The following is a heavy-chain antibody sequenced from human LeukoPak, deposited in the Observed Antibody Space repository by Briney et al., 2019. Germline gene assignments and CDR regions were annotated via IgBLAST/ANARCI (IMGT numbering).Heavy chain of an antibody. V-gene: IGHV3-11*01. D-gene: IGHD6-19*01. J-gene: IGHJ4*02. CDR2: ISSSGSTI. Sequence: GGSLRLSCAASGFTFSDYYMSWIRQAPXXXXXWVSYISSSGSTIYYADSVKGRFTISRDNAKNSLYLQMNSLRAEDTAVYYCASRYSSGIDYWGQGTLVTVSS. CDR1: GFTFSDYY. CDR3: ASRYSSGIDY.